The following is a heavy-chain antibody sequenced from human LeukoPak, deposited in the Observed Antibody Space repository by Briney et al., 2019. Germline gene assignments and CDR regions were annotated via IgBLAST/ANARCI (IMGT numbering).Heavy chain of an antibody. J-gene: IGHJ4*02. CDR1: GGSISSGSYY. D-gene: IGHD5-18*01. Sequence: PSQTLSLTCTVSGGSISSGSYYWSWIRQPAGKGLEWIGRIYTSGSTNYNPSLKSRVTISVDTSKNQFSLKLSSVTAADTAVYYCARAGAYSYGSEYYFDYWGQGTLVTVSP. V-gene: IGHV4-61*02. CDR3: ARAGAYSYGSEYYFDY. CDR2: IYTSGST.